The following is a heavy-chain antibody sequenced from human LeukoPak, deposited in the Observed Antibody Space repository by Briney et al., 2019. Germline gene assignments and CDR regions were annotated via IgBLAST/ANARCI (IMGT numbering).Heavy chain of an antibody. V-gene: IGHV1-46*01. Sequence: ASVKVSCKASGYTFTSYYMHWVRQAPGQGLEWMGIINPSGGSTSYAQKFQGRVTITRDTSASTAYMELSSLRSEDTAVYYCARAVALREWELQRYWGQGTLVTVSS. J-gene: IGHJ4*02. CDR1: GYTFTSYY. D-gene: IGHD1-26*01. CDR2: INPSGGST. CDR3: ARAVALREWELQRY.